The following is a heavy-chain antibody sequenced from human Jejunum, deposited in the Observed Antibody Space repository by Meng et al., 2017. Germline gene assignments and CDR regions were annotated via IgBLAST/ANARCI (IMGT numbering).Heavy chain of an antibody. CDR1: GFVISNTG. Sequence: GESLKISCAASGFVISNTGVHWVRQAPGKGLEWVAVIWNDGRNYYYADSAKGRFTISVDNAKNTVSLEINSLRDEDTAVYYCARDRGAAPFDIWGQGTGVTVSS. D-gene: IGHD2-15*01. V-gene: IGHV3-33*01. J-gene: IGHJ3*02. CDR3: ARDRGAAPFDI. CDR2: IWNDGRNY.